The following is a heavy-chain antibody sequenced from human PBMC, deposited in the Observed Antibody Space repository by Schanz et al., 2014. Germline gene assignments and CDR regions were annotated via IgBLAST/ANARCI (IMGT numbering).Heavy chain of an antibody. CDR3: ASSGAGYSSSWDFDY. V-gene: IGHV1-69*02. Sequence: QVQLVQSGAEVKKPGSSVKVSCKASGGTFSTYTISWVRQAPGQGLEWMGRIIPILGIANYAQKFQGRVTITADKSTFPAYMDVSSLRSDDTTVYYCASSGAGYSSSWDFDYWGQGTLVTVSS. D-gene: IGHD6-13*01. CDR1: GGTFSTYT. CDR2: IIPILGIA. J-gene: IGHJ4*02.